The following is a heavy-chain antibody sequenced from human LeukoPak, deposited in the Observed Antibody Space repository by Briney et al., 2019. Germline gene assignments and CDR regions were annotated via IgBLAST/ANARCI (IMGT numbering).Heavy chain of an antibody. CDR3: ARTSRSVLMVYAIPSYYYGMDV. CDR1: GGTFSSYA. Sequence: SVKVSCTASGGTFSSYAISWVRQAPGQGLEWMGGIIPIFGTANYAQKFQGRVTITADESTSTAYMEPSSLRSEDTAVYYCARTSRSVLMVYAIPSYYYGMDVWGQGTTVTVSS. V-gene: IGHV1-69*13. J-gene: IGHJ6*02. CDR2: IIPIFGTA. D-gene: IGHD2-8*01.